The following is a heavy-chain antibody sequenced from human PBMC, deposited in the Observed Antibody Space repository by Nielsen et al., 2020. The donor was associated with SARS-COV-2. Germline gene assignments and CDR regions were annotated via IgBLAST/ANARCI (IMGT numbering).Heavy chain of an antibody. J-gene: IGHJ3*02. V-gene: IGHV4-30-4*01. CDR1: GGSISSGDYY. D-gene: IGHD3-9*01. CDR2: IHYTGST. Sequence: LRLSCTVSGGSISSGDYYWSWLRQSPGKGLEWIGYIHYTGSTYYNPSLTSRVTISVDTSKNQFSLNLGSVTAADTALYYCARAPDYDILTGDYPDTFDIWGQGTKVTVSS. CDR3: ARAPDYDILTGDYPDTFDI.